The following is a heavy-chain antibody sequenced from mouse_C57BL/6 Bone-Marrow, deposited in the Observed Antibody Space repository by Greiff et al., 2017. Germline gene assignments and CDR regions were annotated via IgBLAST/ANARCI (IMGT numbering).Heavy chain of an antibody. J-gene: IGHJ1*03. CDR3: ARPTHYYGSSYNWYFDV. CDR2: IYPRSGNT. CDR1: GYTFTSYG. V-gene: IGHV1-81*01. D-gene: IGHD1-1*01. Sequence: QVQLQQSGAELARPGASVKLSCKASGYTFTSYGISWVKQRTGQGLEWIGEIYPRSGNTYYNEKFKGKATLTADKSSSTAYMELRSLTSEDSAVYVCARPTHYYGSSYNWYFDVWGTGTTVTVSS.